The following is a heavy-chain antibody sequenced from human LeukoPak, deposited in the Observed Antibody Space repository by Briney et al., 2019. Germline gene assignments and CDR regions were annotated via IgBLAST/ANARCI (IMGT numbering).Heavy chain of an antibody. V-gene: IGHV2-5*02. CDR3: AHPGYSYGFDF. J-gene: IGHJ4*02. CDR1: GFSLSTSGVG. D-gene: IGHD5-18*01. Sequence: SGPTLVKPTQTLTLTCTFSGFSLSTSGVGVGWVRQPPGKALEWLALIFWDDDKYYSPSLKNRLTITKGTSRNQVVLTMTNVAPVDTATYYCAHPGYSYGFDFWGQGTLVTVSS. CDR2: IFWDDDK.